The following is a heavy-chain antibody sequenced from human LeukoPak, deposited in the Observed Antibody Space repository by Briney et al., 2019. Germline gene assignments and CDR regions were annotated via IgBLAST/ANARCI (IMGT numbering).Heavy chain of an antibody. J-gene: IGHJ4*02. CDR3: ARVRGYYDSSGYDY. CDR1: GASISSYY. Sequence: PSETLSLTCTVSGASISSYYWSWIRQPPGKGLEWIGYIYYSGSTNYNPALKSRVTISEDTSKNQISLKLSSVTAADTAVYYCARVRGYYDSSGYDYWGREPWSPSPQ. CDR2: IYYSGST. V-gene: IGHV4-59*01. D-gene: IGHD3-22*01.